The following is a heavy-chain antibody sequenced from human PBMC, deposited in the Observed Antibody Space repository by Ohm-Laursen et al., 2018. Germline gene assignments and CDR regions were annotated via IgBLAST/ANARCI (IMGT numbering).Heavy chain of an antibody. J-gene: IGHJ6*02. CDR1: GYTFTSYG. CDR2: ISTYNGNT. D-gene: IGHD5-12*01. Sequence: SSVKASCKASGYTFTSYGISWVRQAPGQGLEWMGWISTYNGNTNYAQKLQGRVTMTTDTSTSTAYMELRSLRSDDTAVYYCARTPRGYYSDYYYYYGMDVWGQGTTVTVSS. CDR3: ARTPRGYYSDYYYYYGMDV. V-gene: IGHV1-18*01.